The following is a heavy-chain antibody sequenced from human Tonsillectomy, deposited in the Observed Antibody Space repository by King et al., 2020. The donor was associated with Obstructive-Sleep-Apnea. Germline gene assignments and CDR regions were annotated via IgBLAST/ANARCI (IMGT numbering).Heavy chain of an antibody. CDR3: ARIELLHYLNFDY. V-gene: IGHV3-21*01. CDR1: GFTFSSYS. J-gene: IGHJ4*02. D-gene: IGHD2-15*01. CDR2: ISSSSCYI. Sequence: VQLVESGGGLVKPGGSLRLSCAASGFTFSSYSMNWVRQAPGKGLEWFSSISSSSCYIYYADTVKGRFTIFRENAKNSLYLQMNSLRAENTAVYYCARIELLHYLNFDYWGQGTLVTVSS.